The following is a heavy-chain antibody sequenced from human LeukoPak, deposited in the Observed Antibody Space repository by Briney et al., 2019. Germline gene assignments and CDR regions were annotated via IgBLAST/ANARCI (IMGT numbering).Heavy chain of an antibody. Sequence: GGSLRLSCAASGFTFSSYSMNWVRQAPGKGLEWVSSISSSSSSYIYYADSVKGRFTISRDNAKNPLYLQMNSLRAEDTAVYYCATQGLEVLRFLEWLTTPAGYWGQGTLVTVSS. CDR2: ISSSSSSYI. V-gene: IGHV3-21*01. CDR1: GFTFSSYS. D-gene: IGHD3-3*01. J-gene: IGHJ4*02. CDR3: ATQGLEVLRFLEWLTTPAGY.